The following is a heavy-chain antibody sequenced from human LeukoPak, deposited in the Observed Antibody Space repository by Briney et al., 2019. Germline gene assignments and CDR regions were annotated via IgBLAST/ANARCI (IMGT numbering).Heavy chain of an antibody. CDR3: ARNSGYDWYYYYGMDV. Sequence: SGPALVKPTQTLTLTCTFSGFALSTSGMCVSWIRQPPGKALEWPARIDWDDDKYYSTSLKTRLTISKDTSKKQVVLTMTNMDPVDTGAYYCARNSGYDWYYYYGMDVWGQGTTVTVSS. CDR2: IDWDDDK. CDR1: GFALSTSGMC. V-gene: IGHV2-70*11. J-gene: IGHJ6*02. D-gene: IGHD5-12*01.